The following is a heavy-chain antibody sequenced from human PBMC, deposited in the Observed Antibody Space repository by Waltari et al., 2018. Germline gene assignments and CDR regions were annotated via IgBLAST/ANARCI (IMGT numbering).Heavy chain of an antibody. D-gene: IGHD1-26*01. Sequence: QVQLQESGPGLVKPSATLSLTCTVSGGSISSYSWSWIRQPPGKGLEWIGYIYYSGSTNYNPSLKSRVTISVDTSKNQFSLKLSSVTAADTAVYYCARDYSGSSPDAFDIWGQGTMVTVSS. CDR2: IYYSGST. J-gene: IGHJ3*02. CDR1: GGSISSYS. CDR3: ARDYSGSSPDAFDI. V-gene: IGHV4-59*01.